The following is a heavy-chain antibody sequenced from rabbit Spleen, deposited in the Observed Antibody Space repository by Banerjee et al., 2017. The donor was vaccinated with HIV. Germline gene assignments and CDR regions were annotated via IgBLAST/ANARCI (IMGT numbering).Heavy chain of an antibody. Sequence: QSLEESGGGLVQPGGSLTLSCKASGFDFSNYYMTWVRQAPGKGLEWIACIDVTKSGSTYYASWAKGRFTISKTSSTTVALQVPSLTAADTATYFCARDLDGVIGWNFGWWGPGTLVTVS. CDR2: IDVTKSGST. CDR3: ARDLDGVIGWNFGW. V-gene: IGHV1S40*01. D-gene: IGHD4-1*01. CDR1: GFDFSNYY. J-gene: IGHJ4*01.